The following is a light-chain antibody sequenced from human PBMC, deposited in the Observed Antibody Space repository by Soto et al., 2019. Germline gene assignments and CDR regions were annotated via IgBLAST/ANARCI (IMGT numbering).Light chain of an antibody. CDR3: QQYNNWPQT. CDR1: QSVSSN. V-gene: IGKV3D-15*01. CDR2: GAS. J-gene: IGKJ1*01. Sequence: EIVMTQSPATLSVSPGERATLACRASQSVSSNLACYQQKPGQAPRLLIYGASTRATGIPARFSGRGSGTEVTLTISSLQSEDLAVYYCQQYNNWPQTFGQGNKVEIK.